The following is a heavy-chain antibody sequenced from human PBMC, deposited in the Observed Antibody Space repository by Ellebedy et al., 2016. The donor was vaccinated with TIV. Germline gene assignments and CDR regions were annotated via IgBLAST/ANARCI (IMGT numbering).Heavy chain of an antibody. J-gene: IGHJ4*02. Sequence: PGGSLRLSCAASGLTFSRYGMHWIRQAPDKGLEWVAVIWYDGSIKYLADSVKGRFTISRDNFNNPLYLQMNSLRAEDTAVYWCASWDFDYWGQGTLVTVSS. CDR2: IWYDGSIK. CDR1: GLTFSRYG. CDR3: ASWDFDY. D-gene: IGHD7-27*01. V-gene: IGHV3-33*01.